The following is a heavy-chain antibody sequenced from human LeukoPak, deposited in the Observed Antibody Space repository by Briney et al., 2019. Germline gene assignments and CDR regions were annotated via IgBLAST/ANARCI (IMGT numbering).Heavy chain of an antibody. CDR1: GYTLTELS. J-gene: IGHJ6*02. CDR3: ATERTVVVPAAHYYYYYGMDV. Sequence: ASVKVSCKVSGYTLTELSMHWVRQAPGKGLEWMGGFDPEDGETIYAQKFQGRVTMTEDTSTDTAYMELSSLRSEDTAVYYCATERTVVVPAAHYYYYYGMDVWGQGTTVTVSS. CDR2: FDPEDGET. V-gene: IGHV1-24*01. D-gene: IGHD2-2*01.